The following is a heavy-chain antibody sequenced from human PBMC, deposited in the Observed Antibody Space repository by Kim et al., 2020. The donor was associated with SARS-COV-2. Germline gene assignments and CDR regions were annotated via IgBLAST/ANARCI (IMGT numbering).Heavy chain of an antibody. J-gene: IGHJ4*02. D-gene: IGHD2-15*01. CDR3: ARGSGLGGY. Sequence: GGSLRLSCAASGFTFSSYAMHWVRQAPGKGLEWVAVISYDGSNKYYADSVKGRFTISRDNSKNTLYLQMNSLRAEDTAVYYCARGSGLGGYWGQGTLVT. V-gene: IGHV3-30*04. CDR2: ISYDGSNK. CDR1: GFTFSSYA.